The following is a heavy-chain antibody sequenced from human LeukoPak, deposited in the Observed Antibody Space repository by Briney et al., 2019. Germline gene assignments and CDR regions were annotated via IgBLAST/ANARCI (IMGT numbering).Heavy chain of an antibody. J-gene: IGHJ4*02. Sequence: PGGSLRLSCAASGFTFSTYGMSWVRQAPGKGLEWVSAISGSGGSTYYADSVKGRFTISRDNSKNTLYLQMNSLRAEDTAVYYCAKDERVRYFDWYPGGSYYFDYWGQGTLVTVSS. CDR1: GFTFSTYG. D-gene: IGHD3-9*01. CDR2: ISGSGGST. CDR3: AKDERVRYFDWYPGGSYYFDY. V-gene: IGHV3-23*01.